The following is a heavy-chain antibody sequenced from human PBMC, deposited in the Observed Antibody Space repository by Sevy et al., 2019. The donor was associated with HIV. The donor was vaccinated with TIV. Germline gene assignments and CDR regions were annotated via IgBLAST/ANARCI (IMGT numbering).Heavy chain of an antibody. CDR1: GFTFSSYD. CDR2: IGTAGDT. CDR3: ARASGRTAAGFYYYYYGMDV. D-gene: IGHD6-13*01. Sequence: GGSLRLSCAASGFTFSSYDMHWVRQATGKGLEWVSAIGTAGDTYYPGSVKGRFTISRENAKNTWYLQMNSLRAGDTAVYYCARASGRTAAGFYYYYYGMDVWGQGTTVTVSS. V-gene: IGHV3-13*01. J-gene: IGHJ6*02.